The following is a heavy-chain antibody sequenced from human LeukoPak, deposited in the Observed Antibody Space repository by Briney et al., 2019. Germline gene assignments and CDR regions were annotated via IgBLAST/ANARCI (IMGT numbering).Heavy chain of an antibody. CDR2: IHNSGTT. CDR1: GGPFSGYF. V-gene: IGHV4-34*01. D-gene: IGHD3-10*01. CDR3: ARSGVLLWFGELFV. J-gene: IGHJ4*02. Sequence: SETLSLTCAVSGGPFSGYFWSWIRQSSGKGLEWIGEIHNSGTTNYNPSLNSRVTISEDTSKNQFYLNLSSVTAADTAVYYCARSGVLLWFGELFVWGQGTLVTVSS.